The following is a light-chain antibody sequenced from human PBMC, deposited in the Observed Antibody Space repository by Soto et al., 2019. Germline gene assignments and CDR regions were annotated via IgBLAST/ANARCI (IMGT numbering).Light chain of an antibody. V-gene: IGLV2-14*03. J-gene: IGLJ2*01. CDR1: SSDSGGYDY. CDR2: DVS. Sequence: QSALTQPASVSGSPGLSITISCTGTSSDSGGYDYVSWYQQHPGRVPQLMIYDVSNRPSGVSNRFSGSKSGNTASLTISGLQAEDEADYYCSSYTSGSSLVVFGGGTKLTVL. CDR3: SSYTSGSSLVV.